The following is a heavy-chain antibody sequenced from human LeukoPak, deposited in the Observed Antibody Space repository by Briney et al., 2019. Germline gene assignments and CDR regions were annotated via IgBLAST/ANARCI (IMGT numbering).Heavy chain of an antibody. CDR1: GGTFSSYA. CDR3: AREGDYGDYVKFDP. Sequence: ASVKVSCKASGGTFSSYAISWVRQAPGQGLEWMGVINPSGGSTSYAQKFQGRVTMTRDTSTSTVYMELSSLRSEDTAVYYCAREGDYGDYVKFDPWGQGTLVTVSS. J-gene: IGHJ5*02. CDR2: INPSGGST. D-gene: IGHD4-17*01. V-gene: IGHV1-46*01.